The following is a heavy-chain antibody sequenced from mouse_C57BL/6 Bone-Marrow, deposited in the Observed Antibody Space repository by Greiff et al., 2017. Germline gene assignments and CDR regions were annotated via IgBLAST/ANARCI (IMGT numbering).Heavy chain of an antibody. CDR2: IHPNSGST. V-gene: IGHV1-64*01. CDR3: ARGYGNYVSGFAY. D-gene: IGHD2-1*01. CDR1: GYTFTSYW. J-gene: IGHJ3*01. Sequence: QVQLQQPGAELVKPGASVKLSCKASGYTFTSYWMHWVKQRPGQGLEWIGMIHPNSGSTNYNEKFKSKATLTVDKSSSTAYIQLSSLTSEDSAVYYGARGYGNYVSGFAYWGQGTLVTVSA.